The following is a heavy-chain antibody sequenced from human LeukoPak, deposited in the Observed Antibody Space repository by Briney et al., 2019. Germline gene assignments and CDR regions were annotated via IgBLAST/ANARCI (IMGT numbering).Heavy chain of an antibody. CDR1: GFTFTNYV. Sequence: GESLRLSCAASGFTFTNYVMSWVRQAPGKGLEWVSSITGTADKTYDADSVKGRFTISRDNSKNTLSLQMSSLRVEDTAIYYCARRGGSRGWGAFDIWGQGTIVTVSS. D-gene: IGHD6-19*01. CDR3: ARRGGSRGWGAFDI. CDR2: ITGTADKT. V-gene: IGHV3-23*01. J-gene: IGHJ3*02.